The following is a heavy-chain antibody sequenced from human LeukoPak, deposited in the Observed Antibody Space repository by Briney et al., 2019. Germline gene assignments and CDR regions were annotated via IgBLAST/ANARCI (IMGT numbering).Heavy chain of an antibody. CDR1: GFTFSSYW. V-gene: IGHV3-7*01. J-gene: IGHJ4*02. CDR3: ARDRYGSGSYWDY. D-gene: IGHD3-10*01. Sequence: PGGSLRLSCAASGFTFSSYWMSWVRQAPGKGLEWVANIKQDGSEKYYVDSVKGRFTISRDNAKNSLYLQMNSLRAEDTAVYYCARDRYGSGSYWDYWGQGTLVTVSS. CDR2: IKQDGSEK.